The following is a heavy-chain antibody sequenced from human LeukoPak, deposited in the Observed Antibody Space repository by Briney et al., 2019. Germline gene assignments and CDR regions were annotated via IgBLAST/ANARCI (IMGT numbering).Heavy chain of an antibody. D-gene: IGHD3-9*01. CDR2: IKQDGSDK. J-gene: IGHJ4*02. Sequence: GGSLRLSCTASGFTFSRYWMSWVRQAPGKGLEWLANIKQDGSDKYYVDSVKGRFTISRDNAKNSLYLQMNSLRAEDTAVYYCARDLYYDILTGYYLDDYWGQGTLVTVSS. CDR3: ARDLYYDILTGYYLDDY. CDR1: GFTFSRYW. V-gene: IGHV3-7*03.